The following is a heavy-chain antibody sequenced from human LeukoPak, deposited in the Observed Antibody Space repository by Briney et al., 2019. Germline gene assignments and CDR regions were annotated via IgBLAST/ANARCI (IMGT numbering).Heavy chain of an antibody. J-gene: IGHJ4*02. D-gene: IGHD3-22*01. CDR2: IYYSGST. CDR1: GGSISSYY. CDR3: ARTRLREYYYDSSGYYYYYFDY. Sequence: SETLSLTCTVSGGSISSYYWSWIRQPPGKGLEWIGYIYYSGSTNYNPSLKSRVTISVDTSKNQFPLKLSSVTAADTAVYYCARTRLREYYYDSSGYYYYYFDYWGQGTLVTVSS. V-gene: IGHV4-59*08.